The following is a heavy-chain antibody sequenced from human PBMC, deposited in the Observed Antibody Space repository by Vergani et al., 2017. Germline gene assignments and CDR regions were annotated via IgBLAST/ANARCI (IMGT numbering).Heavy chain of an antibody. V-gene: IGHV3-21*03. CDR3: TTVVVVAATEYYYGMDV. D-gene: IGHD2-15*01. Sequence: EVQLVESGGGLVKPGGSLRLSCAASGFTFSSYSMNWVRQAPGKGLEWVSSISSSSSYIYYADSVKGRFTISRDNAKNSLYLQMNSLKTEDTAVYYCTTVVVVAATEYYYGMDVWGQGTTVTVSS. CDR2: ISSSSSYI. J-gene: IGHJ6*02. CDR1: GFTFSSYS.